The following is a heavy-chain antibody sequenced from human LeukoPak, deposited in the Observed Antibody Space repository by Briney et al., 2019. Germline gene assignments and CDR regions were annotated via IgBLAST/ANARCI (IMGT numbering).Heavy chain of an antibody. Sequence: GGSLRLSCAASGFSFSDYAIYWVRQTPGKGLEWVAFIRYDGSNKIYADSVKGRFTISRDNSCNTVYLQMTGLRAEDTADYYCAKDGESGIQYTQGYFDYWGQGTLVTVSS. J-gene: IGHJ4*02. D-gene: IGHD1-1*01. CDR1: GFSFSDYA. CDR2: IRYDGSNK. CDR3: AKDGESGIQYTQGYFDY. V-gene: IGHV3-30*02.